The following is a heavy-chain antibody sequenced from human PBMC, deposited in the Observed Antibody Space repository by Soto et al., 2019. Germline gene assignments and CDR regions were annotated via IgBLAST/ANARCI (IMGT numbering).Heavy chain of an antibody. CDR2: ISSSSSYI. CDR3: ARGRPHYYDFWSGYYPAQYFDY. Sequence: GGSLRLSCAASGFTFSSYSMNWVRQAPGKGLEWVSSISSSSSYIYYADSVKGRFTIFRDNAKNSLYLQMNSLRAEDTAVYYCARGRPHYYDFWSGYYPAQYFDYWGQGTLVTV. CDR1: GFTFSSYS. J-gene: IGHJ4*02. D-gene: IGHD3-3*01. V-gene: IGHV3-21*01.